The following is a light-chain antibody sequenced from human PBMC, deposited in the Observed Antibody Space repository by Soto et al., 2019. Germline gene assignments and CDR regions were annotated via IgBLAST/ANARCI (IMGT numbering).Light chain of an antibody. CDR3: ASYTSSSTLV. J-gene: IGLJ1*01. CDR1: SSDIGGYKY. CDR2: EVN. V-gene: IGLV2-14*01. Sequence: QSALTQPASVSGSPGQSITISCTGTSSDIGGYKYVSWYQQHPGKVPKLMIYEVNTRPSGISNRFSGSKSGNTASLTISGLQAEDEADYYCASYTSSSTLVFGTGTKVNVL.